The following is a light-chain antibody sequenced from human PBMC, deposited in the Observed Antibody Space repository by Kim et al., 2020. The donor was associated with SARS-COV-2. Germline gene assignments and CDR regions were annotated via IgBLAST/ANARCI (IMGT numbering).Light chain of an antibody. J-gene: IGLJ1*01. CDR2: EVT. CDR1: SRDVGSYDI. CDR3: FSHAGRGYYF. Sequence: QSALTQPASVSGSPGQSVTISCTGTSRDVGSYDIVSWYQQLPGKVPKLMIYEVTKRPSGVSNRFSGSKSGTTASLTISGLQPEDEADYYCFSHAGRGYYFFGTGTKVTVL. V-gene: IGLV2-23*02.